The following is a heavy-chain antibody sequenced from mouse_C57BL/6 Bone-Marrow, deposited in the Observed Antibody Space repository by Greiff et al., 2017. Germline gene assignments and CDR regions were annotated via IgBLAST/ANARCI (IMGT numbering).Heavy chain of an antibody. Sequence: EVKVEESGGGLVKPGGSLKLSCAASGFTFSSYAMSWVRQTPEKRLEWVATISDGGSYTYYPDNVKGRFTISRDNAKNNLYLKMSHLKSEDTAMYYCARDGNSYDSPHWYFDVWGTGTTVTVSS. V-gene: IGHV5-4*01. J-gene: IGHJ1*03. CDR3: ARDGNSYDSPHWYFDV. CDR2: ISDGGSYT. CDR1: GFTFSSYA. D-gene: IGHD1-1*01.